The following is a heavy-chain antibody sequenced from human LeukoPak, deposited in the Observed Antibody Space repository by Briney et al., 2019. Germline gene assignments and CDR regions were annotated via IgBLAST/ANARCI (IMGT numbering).Heavy chain of an antibody. V-gene: IGHV3-23*01. CDR3: AFYDILIDAFDI. CDR1: GFTFSSYA. J-gene: IGHJ3*02. D-gene: IGHD3-9*01. CDR2: ISGSGGST. Sequence: GGSLRLSCAASGFTFSSYAMSWVRQAPGKGLEWVSAISGSGGSTYYADSVKGRFTISRDNSKNTLYLQMNSLRAEDTAVYYCAFYDILIDAFDIWGQGTMVTVSS.